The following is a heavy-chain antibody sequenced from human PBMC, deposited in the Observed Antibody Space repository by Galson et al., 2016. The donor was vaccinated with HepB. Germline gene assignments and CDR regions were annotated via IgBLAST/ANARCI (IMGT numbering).Heavy chain of an antibody. CDR2: IDTDGRSS. CDR1: GFSFSSYW. V-gene: IGHV3-74*01. J-gene: IGHJ4*02. Sequence: SLRLSCAASGFSFSSYWMYWVRQAPGQGLVWVSHIDTDGRSSYYADSVKGRFTISRDNSKNTLYLQMNNLGAADTAVYYCAKEQGLHLPFDYWGQGTLVTVSS. CDR3: AKEQGLHLPFDY.